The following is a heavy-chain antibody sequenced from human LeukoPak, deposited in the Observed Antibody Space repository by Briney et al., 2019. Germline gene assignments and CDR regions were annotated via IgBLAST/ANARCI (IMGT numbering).Heavy chain of an antibody. D-gene: IGHD1-26*01. CDR2: IYTSGST. J-gene: IGHJ6*02. Sequence: SETLSLTCTVSGGSISSYYWSWIRQPAGKGLEWIGRIYTSGSTNYNPSLKSRVTISVDTSKNQFSLKLSSVTAADTAVYYCAKWELVYGMDVWGQGTTVTVSS. CDR3: AKWELVYGMDV. CDR1: GGSISSYY. V-gene: IGHV4-4*07.